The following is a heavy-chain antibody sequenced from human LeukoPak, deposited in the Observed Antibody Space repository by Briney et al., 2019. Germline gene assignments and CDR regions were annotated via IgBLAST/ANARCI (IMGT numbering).Heavy chain of an antibody. CDR2: IRYDGSNK. D-gene: IGHD3-16*01. V-gene: IGHV3-30*02. CDR3: ARSGGIGAGGFDP. J-gene: IGHJ5*02. Sequence: GGSLRLSCAASGFAFSSYGMHWVRQAPGKGLEWVAFIRYDGSNKYYADSVKGRFTISRDNSKNTLYLQMNSLRAEDTALYYCARSGGIGAGGFDPWGQGTLVTVSS. CDR1: GFAFSSYG.